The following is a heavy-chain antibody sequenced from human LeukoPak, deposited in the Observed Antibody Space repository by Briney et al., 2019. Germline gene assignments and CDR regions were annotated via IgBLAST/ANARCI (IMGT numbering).Heavy chain of an antibody. CDR2: INSDGSST. D-gene: IGHD5-18*01. CDR1: GFTFSSYW. J-gene: IGHJ4*02. Sequence: GGSLRLSCAASGFTFSSYWMHWVRQAPGKGLVWVSRINSDGSSTSYADSVKGRFTISRDNAKNTLYLQMNSLRAEDTAVYYCARGGYRFGPNYWGQGTLVSVSS. CDR3: ARGGYRFGPNY. V-gene: IGHV3-74*01.